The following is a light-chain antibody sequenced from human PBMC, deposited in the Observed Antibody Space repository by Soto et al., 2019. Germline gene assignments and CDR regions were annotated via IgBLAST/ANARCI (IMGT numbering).Light chain of an antibody. V-gene: IGKV3-15*01. CDR1: QSIYEK. CDR2: DAS. J-gene: IGKJ4*01. Sequence: EIVMTQSPATLSVSPGERVTLSCRASQSIYEKLAWYQQKPGQTPRLVIYDASTRATGTPGSFSGSGSGTEFTLTISSLQSEDFAVYYCQQYNRWPLTFVGGTKVEIK. CDR3: QQYNRWPLT.